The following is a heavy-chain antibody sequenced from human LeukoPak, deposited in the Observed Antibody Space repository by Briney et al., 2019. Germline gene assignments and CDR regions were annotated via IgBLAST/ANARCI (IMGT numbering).Heavy chain of an antibody. CDR2: INPNSGDT. V-gene: IGHV1-2*02. J-gene: IGHJ4*02. CDR3: ARDFEWELLGFFDY. Sequence: VSVKVSCKASGYTFTGYYMHWVRQAPGQGLEWMGWINPNSGDTNYAQKFQGRVTMTRDTSIITVYMELSRLRSDDTAVYYCARDFEWELLGFFDYWGQGTLVTVSS. CDR1: GYTFTGYY. D-gene: IGHD1-26*01.